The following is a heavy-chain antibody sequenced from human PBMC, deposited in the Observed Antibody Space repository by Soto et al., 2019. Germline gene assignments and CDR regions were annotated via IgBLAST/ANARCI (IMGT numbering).Heavy chain of an antibody. CDR1: GFTFSSYA. Sequence: EVQLLESGGGLVQPGGSLRLSCAASGFTFSSYAMSWVRQAPGKGLEWVSAISGSGGSTYYADSVKGRFTISRDNSKNTLYLQSNSLRAEDTAVYYCAKSRLRFLEWLLHFDYWGQGTLVTVSS. CDR3: AKSRLRFLEWLLHFDY. CDR2: ISGSGGST. J-gene: IGHJ4*02. V-gene: IGHV3-23*01. D-gene: IGHD3-3*01.